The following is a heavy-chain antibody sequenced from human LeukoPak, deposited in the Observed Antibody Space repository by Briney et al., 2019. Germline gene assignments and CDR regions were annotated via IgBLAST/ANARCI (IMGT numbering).Heavy chain of an antibody. V-gene: IGHV4-34*01. CDR2: INHSGST. Sequence: SETLSLTCAVYGGSFSGYYWSWIRQPPGKGLEWIGEINHSGSTNYNPSLKSRVTISVDTSKNQFSLKLSSVTAADTAVYYCARTSFIVVVPAVIKHRGRGRYFDYWGQGTLVTVSS. CDR1: GGSFSGYY. CDR3: ARTSFIVVVPAVIKHRGRGRYFDY. J-gene: IGHJ4*02. D-gene: IGHD2-2*01.